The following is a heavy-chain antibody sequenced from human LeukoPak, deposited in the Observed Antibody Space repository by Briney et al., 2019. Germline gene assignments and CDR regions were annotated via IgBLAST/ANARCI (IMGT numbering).Heavy chain of an antibody. Sequence: SETLSLTCTVSGGSISSYYCNWIWQPPAPGLDRMGYIYYSASTNYNPSLKSRVTISVDTSKTQFSLKLSSVTAADTAAYYCASTVTTPTLNYFDYWGQGALVTVSS. CDR1: GGSISSYY. V-gene: IGHV4-59*01. J-gene: IGHJ4*02. CDR2: IYYSAST. D-gene: IGHD4-17*01. CDR3: ASTVTTPTLNYFDY.